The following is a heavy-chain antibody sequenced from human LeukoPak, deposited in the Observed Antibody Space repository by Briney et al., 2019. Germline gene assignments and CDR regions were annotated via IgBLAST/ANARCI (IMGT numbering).Heavy chain of an antibody. CDR1: GDSLNFFY. CDR3: ARDFARNSGDYGNDGFDI. Sequence: PSETLSLTCTLSGDSLNFFYWSCIRHPPGKGLEWMGYFSYTGTTYYNPSLKSRVTISLDTSKNHFSLNLGSATAADTAVYYCARDFARNSGDYGNDGFDIWGLGTMVTVSS. V-gene: IGHV4-59*13. CDR2: FSYTGTT. J-gene: IGHJ3*02. D-gene: IGHD4-17*01.